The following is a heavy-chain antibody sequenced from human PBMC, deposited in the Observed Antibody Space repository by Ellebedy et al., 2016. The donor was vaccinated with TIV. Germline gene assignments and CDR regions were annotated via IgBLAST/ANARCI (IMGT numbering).Heavy chain of an antibody. J-gene: IGHJ4*02. V-gene: IGHV1-69*13. CDR1: GGTFTSNT. CDR2: IIPIFVKA. Sequence: AASVKVSCKASGGTFTSNTIAWVRQAPGQGLEWMGGIIPIFVKANYAQKFKGRVTITADDSTRTVYMELSSLASEDTAVYYCAGERGSGYGAFEHWGQGTQVTVSS. D-gene: IGHD5-12*01. CDR3: AGERGSGYGAFEH.